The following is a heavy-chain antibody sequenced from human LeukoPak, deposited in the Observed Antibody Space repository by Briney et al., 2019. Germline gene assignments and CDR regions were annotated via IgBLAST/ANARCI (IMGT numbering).Heavy chain of an antibody. V-gene: IGHV3-48*01. CDR3: ANFEPGYTSSWYAEF. Sequence: GGSLRLSCEVSGFTFSSSRMNWVRQAPGKGLEWVSYISSRGTTKHYADSVKGRFTISRDNAKNALYLQMNSLRVEDTAVYYCANFEPGYTSSWYAEFWGQGTLVTVSS. CDR1: GFTFSSSR. D-gene: IGHD6-13*01. J-gene: IGHJ4*02. CDR2: ISSRGTTK.